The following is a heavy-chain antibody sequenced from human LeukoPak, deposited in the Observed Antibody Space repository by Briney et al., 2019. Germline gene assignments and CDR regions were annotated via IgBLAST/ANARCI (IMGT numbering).Heavy chain of an antibody. CDR1: GGSISSSSYY. D-gene: IGHD1-26*01. Sequence: SETLSLTCTVSGGSISSSSYYWGWIRQPPGKGLEWIGSIYYSGSTYYNPSLKSRVTISVDTSKNQFSLKLSSVTAADTAVYYCARHRVGALAKPYYFDYWGQGTLVTVSS. CDR3: ARHRVGALAKPYYFDY. CDR2: IYYSGST. J-gene: IGHJ4*02. V-gene: IGHV4-39*01.